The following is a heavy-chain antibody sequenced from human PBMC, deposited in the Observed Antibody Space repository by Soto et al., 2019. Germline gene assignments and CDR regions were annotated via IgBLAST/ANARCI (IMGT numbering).Heavy chain of an antibody. CDR1: GFIFSTYA. CDR3: ARTRRSGYPSTDYYFYGVDV. CDR2: ISFDKSNSGSNE. Sequence: QVQLVESGGGVVQPGRSLRLSCAASGFIFSTYAMHWVRQAPGKGLEWVAVISFDKSNSGSNEYYTDSVKGRFTISRDNSKNTLYLQMNSLRAEDTAVYYCARTRRSGYPSTDYYFYGVDVWGQGTPVTVSS. V-gene: IGHV3-30*04. D-gene: IGHD3-3*01. J-gene: IGHJ6*02.